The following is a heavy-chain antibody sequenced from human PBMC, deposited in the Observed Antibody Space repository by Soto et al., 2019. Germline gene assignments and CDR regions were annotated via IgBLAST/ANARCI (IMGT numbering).Heavy chain of an antibody. D-gene: IGHD6-13*01. CDR3: ARYNAASGTYYFDY. CDR2: INHRGSA. J-gene: IGHJ4*02. Sequence: PSETLSLTCTVSGGSITNYYYSWVRQPPGKGPEWIGEINHRGSANYNPSLKSRVTISVDISKSQFSLRLTSVTAADTAVYYCARYNAASGTYYFDYWGQGALVTVSS. CDR1: GGSITNYY. V-gene: IGHV4-59*12.